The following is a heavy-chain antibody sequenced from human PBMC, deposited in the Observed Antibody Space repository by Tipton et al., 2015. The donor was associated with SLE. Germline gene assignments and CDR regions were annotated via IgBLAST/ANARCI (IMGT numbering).Heavy chain of an antibody. CDR3: TRVVVIAFSHYYMDV. Sequence: TLSLTCTVSDYSINSGYFWGWIRQPPGKGLEWIGSISHSGSTYYSPSLKSRVTISKDTPKKQFSLRLNSVTAADTAVYYCTRVVVIAFSHYYMDVWGTGTTVPVSS. D-gene: IGHD2-21*01. CDR2: ISHSGST. V-gene: IGHV4-38-2*02. J-gene: IGHJ6*03. CDR1: DYSINSGYF.